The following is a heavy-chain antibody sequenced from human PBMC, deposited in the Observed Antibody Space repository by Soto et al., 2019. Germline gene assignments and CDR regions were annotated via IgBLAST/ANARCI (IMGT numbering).Heavy chain of an antibody. CDR2: IIPILNIA. CDR3: ARTRAATDSLYWFDP. CDR1: GGTFSSYP. Sequence: QVQLVQSGAEVKKPGSSVKVSCKASGGTFSSYPISWVRQAPGQGLEWMGRIIPILNIANYAQKFQGRVTLTADKSTNTAYMELSSLRSEDTAVYYCARTRAATDSLYWFDPWGQGPLVNVSS. D-gene: IGHD2-21*01. V-gene: IGHV1-69*02. J-gene: IGHJ5*02.